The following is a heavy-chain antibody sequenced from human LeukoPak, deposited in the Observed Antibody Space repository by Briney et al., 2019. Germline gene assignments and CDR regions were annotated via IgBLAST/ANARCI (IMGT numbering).Heavy chain of an antibody. CDR2: IYYSGST. CDR3: ARLDYGDYVTVDY. CDR1: GGSISSYY. J-gene: IGHJ4*02. V-gene: IGHV4-59*01. D-gene: IGHD4-17*01. Sequence: SETLSLTCTVSGGSISSYYWSWIRQPPGKGLEWIGYIYYSGSTNYNPSLKSRVTISVDASKNQFSLKLSSVTAADTAVYYCARLDYGDYVTVDYWGQGTLVTVSS.